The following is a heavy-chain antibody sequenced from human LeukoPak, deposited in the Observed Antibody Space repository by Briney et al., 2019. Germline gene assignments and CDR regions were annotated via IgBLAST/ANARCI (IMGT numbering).Heavy chain of an antibody. CDR1: GFTFDGYA. J-gene: IGHJ4*02. CDR2: INWNSGSK. D-gene: IGHD3-22*01. V-gene: IGHV3-9*01. Sequence: GGSLRLSCAASGFTFDGYAIHWVRQAPGKGLEWVSGINWNSGSKHYADSVKGRFTISRDNAKNSLYLQMNSLRAEDTALYYCAKDFSSGYYYFDSWGQGTLVTVSS. CDR3: AKDFSSGYYYFDS.